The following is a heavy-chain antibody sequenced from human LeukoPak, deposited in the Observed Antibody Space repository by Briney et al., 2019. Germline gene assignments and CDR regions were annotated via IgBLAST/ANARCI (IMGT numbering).Heavy chain of an antibody. CDR3: ARGYYDSTLSYYFDY. D-gene: IGHD3-22*01. J-gene: IGHJ4*02. Sequence: SETLSLTCTVSGGSISSYYWSWIRQPPGKGLEWIGYIYYSASTNYNPSLKSRVTISVDTSKNQFSLKLSSVTAADTAVYYCARGYYDSTLSYYFDYWGQGTLVTVSS. CDR1: GGSISSYY. CDR2: IYYSAST. V-gene: IGHV4-59*01.